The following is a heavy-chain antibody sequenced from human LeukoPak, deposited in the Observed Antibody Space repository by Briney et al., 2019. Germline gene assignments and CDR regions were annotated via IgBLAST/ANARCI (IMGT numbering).Heavy chain of an antibody. CDR1: GFTFSSYE. V-gene: IGHV3-48*03. D-gene: IGHD5-18*01. J-gene: IGHJ4*02. CDR3: ARDLSGVTGYTYGRGIDS. CDR2: ISSSGSTI. Sequence: GGSLRLSCAASGFTFSSYEMNWVRQAPGKGLEWVSYISSSGSTIYYADSVKGRFTISRDNAKNSLYLQMNSLRAEDTAVYYCARDLSGVTGYTYGRGIDSWGQGTLVTVSS.